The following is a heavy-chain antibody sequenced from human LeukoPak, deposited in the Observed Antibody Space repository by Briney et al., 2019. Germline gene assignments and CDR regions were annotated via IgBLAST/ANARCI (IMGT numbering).Heavy chain of an antibody. Sequence: PGGSLRLSCAASGFTFSSYWMTWVHQAPGKGLEWVANIKQDGSDKYYVDSVKGRFTISRDNAKNSLYLQMNSLRAEDTAVYYCARDPRGSATVTPYYFDYWGQGTLVTVSS. D-gene: IGHD4-17*01. CDR1: GFTFSSYW. V-gene: IGHV3-7*01. CDR2: IKQDGSDK. J-gene: IGHJ4*02. CDR3: ARDPRGSATVTPYYFDY.